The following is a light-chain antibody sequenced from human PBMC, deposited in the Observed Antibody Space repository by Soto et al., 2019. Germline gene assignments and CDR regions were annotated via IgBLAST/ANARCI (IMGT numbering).Light chain of an antibody. J-gene: IGKJ1*01. CDR1: QNINSW. CDR3: QQFNSYSGT. Sequence: DIQMTQSPSTLSASVGDRVTITCRASQNINSWLAWYQQKPGKAPKLLIYKASSLESGVPARFSGSGSGTEFTLTISSLQPDDFANYYCQQFNSYSGTFGQGTKVDIK. CDR2: KAS. V-gene: IGKV1-5*03.